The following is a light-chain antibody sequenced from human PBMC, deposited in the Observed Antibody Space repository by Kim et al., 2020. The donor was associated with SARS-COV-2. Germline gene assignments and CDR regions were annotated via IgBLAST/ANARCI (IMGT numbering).Light chain of an antibody. Sequence: GQRVTISCSGSTSNIGSYYVFWYQQLPGTAPKLLIYRNNQRPSGVPDRFSGSKSGTSASLAIRGLRSEDEADYYCAAWDDSLSGRVFGGGTQLTVL. J-gene: IGLJ2*01. CDR3: AAWDDSLSGRV. CDR1: TSNIGSYY. CDR2: RNN. V-gene: IGLV1-47*01.